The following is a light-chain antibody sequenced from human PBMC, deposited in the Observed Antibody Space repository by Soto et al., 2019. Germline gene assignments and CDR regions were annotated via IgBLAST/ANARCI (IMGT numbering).Light chain of an antibody. CDR3: QELNSYPRT. CDR1: QGISSY. CDR2: AAS. V-gene: IGKV1-9*01. Sequence: EIQLTQSPSFLDACVGGRITITCRASQGISSYLAWYQQKPGKAPKLLIYAASTLQSGVPSRFSGSGSETEFTLTISSLQPEDFATYYCQELNSYPRTFGQGTKVDIK. J-gene: IGKJ1*01.